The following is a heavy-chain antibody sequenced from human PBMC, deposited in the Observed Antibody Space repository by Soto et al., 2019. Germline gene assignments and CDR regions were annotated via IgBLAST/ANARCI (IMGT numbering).Heavy chain of an antibody. CDR2: INHSGST. D-gene: IGHD2-15*01. J-gene: IGHJ5*02. Sequence: QVQLQQWGAGLLKPSETLSLTCAVYGGSFSGYYWSWIRQPPGKGLEWIGEINHSGSTNYNPSLKSRVTISVDTSKNQFSMKLSSVTAADTAVYYWARTSRGRRVVAAISWFAPWGQGTLVTVSS. V-gene: IGHV4-34*01. CDR1: GGSFSGYY. CDR3: ARTSRGRRVVAAISWFAP.